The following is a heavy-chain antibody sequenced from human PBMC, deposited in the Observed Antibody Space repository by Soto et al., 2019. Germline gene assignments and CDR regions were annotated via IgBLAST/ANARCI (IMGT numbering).Heavy chain of an antibody. Sequence: SRPTLVNPTQTLTLTCSCSGFSVSTSGEAVGWIRQPPGKALEWLALIYWNDNKYYSPSLKSRLTITKDPSKNQVVLTMTNMDPEDTATYYCALRYCSGGSCYYTLDYWGQGTLVTVSS. CDR1: GFSVSTSGEA. D-gene: IGHD2-15*01. J-gene: IGHJ4*02. CDR2: IYWNDNK. CDR3: ALRYCSGGSCYYTLDY. V-gene: IGHV2-5*01.